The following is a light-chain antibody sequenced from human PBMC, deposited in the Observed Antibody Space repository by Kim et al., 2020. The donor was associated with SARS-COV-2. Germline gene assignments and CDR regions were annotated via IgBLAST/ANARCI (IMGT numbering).Light chain of an antibody. J-gene: IGLJ1*01. CDR3: ATWDDSLNGYV. Sequence: QSVLSQPPSASGTPGQRVTVTCSWSSSNIGRNTVSWYQHLPGTAPKVLIYGDNQRPSGVPDRLSGSRSGTSASLAISGLQSEDEADYYCATWDDSLNGYVFGIGTKVTVL. CDR2: GDN. V-gene: IGLV1-44*01. CDR1: SSNIGRNT.